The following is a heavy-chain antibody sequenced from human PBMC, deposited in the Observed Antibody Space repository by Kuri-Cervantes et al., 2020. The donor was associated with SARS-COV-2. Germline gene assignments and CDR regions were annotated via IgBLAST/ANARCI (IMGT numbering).Heavy chain of an antibody. Sequence: SVKVSCKASGGTFSSYAISWVRQAPGQGLEWMGGIIPIFGTANYAQKFQGRVTITTDESTSTAYMELSSLRSEDTAVYYCVRGCSSTSCYQLNYYYYMDVWGKGTTVTVSS. V-gene: IGHV1-69*05. J-gene: IGHJ6*03. D-gene: IGHD2-2*01. CDR3: VRGCSSTSCYQLNYYYYMDV. CDR1: GGTFSSYA. CDR2: IIPIFGTA.